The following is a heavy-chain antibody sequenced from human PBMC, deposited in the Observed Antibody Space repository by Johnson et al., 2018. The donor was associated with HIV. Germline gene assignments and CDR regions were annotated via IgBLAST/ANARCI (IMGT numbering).Heavy chain of an antibody. Sequence: VQLVESGGVVVQPGGSLRLSCAASGFTFDDYAMHWVHQAPGKGLEWVSLISWDGGSAYYADSVKGRFTISRDNSKNSLYLQMNSLRAEDTALYYCAKDIQAGTHDAFDIWGQGTMVTVSS. J-gene: IGHJ3*02. CDR2: ISWDGGSA. CDR3: AKDIQAGTHDAFDI. CDR1: GFTFDDYA. V-gene: IGHV3-43D*03. D-gene: IGHD1-7*01.